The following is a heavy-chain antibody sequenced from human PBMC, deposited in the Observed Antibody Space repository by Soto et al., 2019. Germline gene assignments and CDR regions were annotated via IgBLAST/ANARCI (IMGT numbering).Heavy chain of an antibody. D-gene: IGHD3-10*01. CDR2: INSDGSST. Sequence: EVQLVKSGGGLVQPGGSLRLSCAASGFTFSSHWLHWVRQAPGKGLVWVSRINSDGSSTNYADSVKGQFTISRDNAKNTVYLQVNSLRVEDTAVYYCARGGSGTYLLDYWGQGTLVTVSS. CDR1: GFTFSSHW. CDR3: ARGGSGTYLLDY. V-gene: IGHV3-74*01. J-gene: IGHJ4*02.